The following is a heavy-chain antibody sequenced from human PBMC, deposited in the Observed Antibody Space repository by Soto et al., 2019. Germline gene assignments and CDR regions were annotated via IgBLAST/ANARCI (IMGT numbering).Heavy chain of an antibody. J-gene: IGHJ4*02. CDR1: GFTFSTDS. CDR3: ARCFGSGFDY. Sequence: EVQLVESGGGLVQPGGSLRLSCVASGFTFSTDSMNWVRQAPGKGLEWVAHISNSGATRYYADSVKGRFTISRDNAKTSLYLQMDSRRNEDTAVYYCARCFGSGFDYWGQGTLVTVSS. D-gene: IGHD6-19*01. V-gene: IGHV3-48*02. CDR2: ISNSGATR.